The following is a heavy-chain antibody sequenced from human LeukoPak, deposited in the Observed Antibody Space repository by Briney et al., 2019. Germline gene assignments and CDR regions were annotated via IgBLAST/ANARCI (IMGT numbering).Heavy chain of an antibody. D-gene: IGHD2-2*01. CDR1: GGSISSYY. CDR3: ASAMIRSCSSTSCLWYMVV. Sequence: PSETLSLTCTVSGGSISSYYWSWIRQPAGKGLEWIGRIYTSGSTNYNPSLKSRVTMSVDTSKNQFSLKLSSVTAAERAVYYLASAMIRSCSSTSCLWYMVVWAKGTTATVSS. J-gene: IGHJ6*03. V-gene: IGHV4-4*07. CDR2: IYTSGST.